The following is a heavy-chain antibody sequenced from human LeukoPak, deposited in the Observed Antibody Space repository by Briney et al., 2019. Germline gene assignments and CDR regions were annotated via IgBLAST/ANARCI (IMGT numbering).Heavy chain of an antibody. J-gene: IGHJ4*02. CDR1: GFTFSSYS. Sequence: PGGSLRLSCAASGFTFSSYSMNWVRQAPGKGLEWVSYISSSSSTIYYADSVKGRFTISRDNAKNSLYLQMNSLRAEDTAVYYCARLIFGVVSPFDYWGQGTLVTVSS. D-gene: IGHD3-3*01. CDR3: ARLIFGVVSPFDY. CDR2: ISSSSSTI. V-gene: IGHV3-48*04.